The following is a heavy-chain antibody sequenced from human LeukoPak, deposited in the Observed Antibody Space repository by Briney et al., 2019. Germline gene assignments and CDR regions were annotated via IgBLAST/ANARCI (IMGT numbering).Heavy chain of an antibody. CDR3: AAARRGCSGGSCYSDYYYYMDV. V-gene: IGHV4-34*01. Sequence: PSETLSLTCAVYGGSFSGYYWSWIRQPPGKGLEWIGEINHSASTNYNPSLKSRVTISVDTSKNQFSLKLSSVTAADTAVYYCAAARRGCSGGSCYSDYYYYMDVWGKGTTVTVSS. J-gene: IGHJ6*03. CDR1: GGSFSGYY. D-gene: IGHD2-15*01. CDR2: INHSAST.